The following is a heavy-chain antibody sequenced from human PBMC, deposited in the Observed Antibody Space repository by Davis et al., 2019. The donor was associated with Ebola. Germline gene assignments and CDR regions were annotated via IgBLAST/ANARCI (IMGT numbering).Heavy chain of an antibody. Sequence: MPSETLSLTCAVYGGSFSGYYWSWIRQPPGKGLEWIGEINHSGSTNYNPSLKSRVTISVDTSKNQFSLKLSSVTAAATAVYYCARGKGRIAAAGTGGRYYYGMDVWGQGTTVTVSS. J-gene: IGHJ6*02. V-gene: IGHV4-34*01. D-gene: IGHD6-13*01. CDR2: INHSGST. CDR1: GGSFSGYY. CDR3: ARGKGRIAAAGTGGRYYYGMDV.